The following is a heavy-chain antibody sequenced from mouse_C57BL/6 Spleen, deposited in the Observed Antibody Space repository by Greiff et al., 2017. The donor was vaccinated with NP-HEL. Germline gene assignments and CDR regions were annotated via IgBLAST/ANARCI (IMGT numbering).Heavy chain of an antibody. Sequence: VKVVESGPGLVAPSQSLSITCTVSGFSLTSYGVHWVRQPPGKGLEWLVVIWSDGSTTYNSALKSSLSIRKDNSKSQIFLKMNSRQTDDTAMYDCSRRGDYDNYYAMDYWGQGTSVTVSS. V-gene: IGHV2-6*03. CDR1: GFSLTSYG. D-gene: IGHD2-4*01. CDR2: IWSDGST. CDR3: SRRGDYDNYYAMDY. J-gene: IGHJ4*01.